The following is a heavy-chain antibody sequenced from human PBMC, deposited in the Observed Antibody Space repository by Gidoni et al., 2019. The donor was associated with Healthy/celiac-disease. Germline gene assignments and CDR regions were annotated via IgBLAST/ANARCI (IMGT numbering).Heavy chain of an antibody. CDR1: GGSVSSGSYY. CDR2: IYYSGST. CDR3: ARDPPGFYVWGSPPRAGMDV. D-gene: IGHD3-16*01. V-gene: IGHV4-61*01. J-gene: IGHJ6*02. Sequence: QVQLQESGPGLLKPSETLSLTCTVSGGSVSSGSYYWSWIRQPPGKGLEWIGYIYYSGSTNYNPSLKSRVTISVDTSKNQFSLKLSSVTAADTAVYYCARDPPGFYVWGSPPRAGMDVWGQGTTVTVSS.